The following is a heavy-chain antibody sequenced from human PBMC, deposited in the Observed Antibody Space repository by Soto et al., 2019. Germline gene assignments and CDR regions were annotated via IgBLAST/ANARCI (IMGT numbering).Heavy chain of an antibody. CDR3: ATGMGYCSGGSCYYALDY. CDR1: GYTLTELS. D-gene: IGHD2-15*01. Sequence: ASVKVSCKVSGYTLTELSMHWVRRAPGKGLEWMGGFDPEDGETIYAQKFQGRVTMTEDTSTDTAYMELSSLRSEDTAVYYCATGMGYCSGGSCYYALDYWGQGTLVTVSS. CDR2: FDPEDGET. J-gene: IGHJ4*02. V-gene: IGHV1-24*01.